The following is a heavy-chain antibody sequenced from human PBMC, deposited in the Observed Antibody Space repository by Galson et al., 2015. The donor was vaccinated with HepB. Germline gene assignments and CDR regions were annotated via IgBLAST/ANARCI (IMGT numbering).Heavy chain of an antibody. J-gene: IGHJ4*02. V-gene: IGHV1-18*04. CDR1: GYSFTNSG. CDR3: ARAIVPAADPYFDY. CDR2: MSAYSGDT. Sequence: QSGAEVKKPGASVKVSCRASGYSFTNSGFSWVRQAPGQGLEWMGWMSAYSGDTKYAQRFQGRVTLTRDTSTSTAYMELRSLRSDDTALYYCARAIVPAADPYFDYWGQGTVVTVSS. D-gene: IGHD2-2*01.